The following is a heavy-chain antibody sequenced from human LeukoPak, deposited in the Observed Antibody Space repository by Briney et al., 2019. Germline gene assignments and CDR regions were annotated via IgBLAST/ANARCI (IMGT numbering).Heavy chain of an antibody. J-gene: IGHJ4*02. Sequence: SETLSLTCTVSGGSINSSSYYWGWIRQPPGKGLEWIGSIYYSGSTYYNPSLKSRVTISVDTSKNQFSLKLSSVTAADTAVYYCASQYFLILSLYYFDYWGQGTLVTVSS. CDR1: GGSINSSSYY. D-gene: IGHD3-10*02. CDR2: IYYSGST. V-gene: IGHV4-39*01. CDR3: ASQYFLILSLYYFDY.